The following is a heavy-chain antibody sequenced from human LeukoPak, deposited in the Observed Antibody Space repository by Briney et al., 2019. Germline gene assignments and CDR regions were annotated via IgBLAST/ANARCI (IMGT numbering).Heavy chain of an antibody. J-gene: IGHJ6*02. CDR2: IREDGSEK. V-gene: IGHV3-7*01. Sequence: PGGSLRLSCAASRFTFSSYWMNWVRLAPGKGLEWVANIREDGSEKYYVDSVKGRFTISRDNAKNSLYLQMNSLRAEDTAVYYCTRGSTVTTMGYYYGMDVWGQGTTVTVSS. D-gene: IGHD4-17*01. CDR1: RFTFSSYW. CDR3: TRGSTVTTMGYYYGMDV.